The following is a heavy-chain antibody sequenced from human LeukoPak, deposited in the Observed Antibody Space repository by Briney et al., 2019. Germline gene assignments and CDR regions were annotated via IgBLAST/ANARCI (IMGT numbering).Heavy chain of an antibody. J-gene: IGHJ4*02. CDR3: VKEGIYLKSSLEE. D-gene: IGHD5-12*01. CDR2: VWYEERTK. V-gene: IGHV3-33*06. CDR1: GFSFSDYG. Sequence: EGSLRLSCTTSGFSFSDYGMHWVRQAPGKGLEWLASVWYEERTKYYVDSVKGRFTISRDNSKNSIYLQMKSLGVDDTAIYYCVKEGIYLKSSLEEWGQGTLVTVSS.